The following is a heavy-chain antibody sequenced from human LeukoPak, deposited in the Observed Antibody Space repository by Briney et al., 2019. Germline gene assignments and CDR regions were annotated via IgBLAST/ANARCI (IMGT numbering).Heavy chain of an antibody. CDR3: ARDKALRGYSGNDGHDRAFNI. CDR1: GYTFTGYY. J-gene: IGHJ3*02. CDR2: INPNSGGT. Sequence: ASVKVSCKASGYTFTGYYMHWVRQAPGQGLEWMGWINPNSGGTNYAQKFQGRVTMTRDTSISTAYMELSRLRSDDTAVYYCARDKALRGYSGNDGHDRAFNIWAKGTMVTVSS. V-gene: IGHV1-2*02. D-gene: IGHD5-12*01.